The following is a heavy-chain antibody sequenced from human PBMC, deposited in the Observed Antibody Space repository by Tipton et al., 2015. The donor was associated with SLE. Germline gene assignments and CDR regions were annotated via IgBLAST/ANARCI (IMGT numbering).Heavy chain of an antibody. CDR2: INPSGGST. Sequence: QLVQSGAEVKKPGASVKVSCKASGYTFTGYYMHWVRQAPGQGLEWMGRINPSGGSTSYAQKFQGRVTMTRDTSTSTVYMELSSLRSEDTAVYYCARAANWGYFDYWGQGTLVTVSS. V-gene: IGHV1-46*01. CDR3: ARAANWGYFDY. D-gene: IGHD7-27*01. J-gene: IGHJ4*02. CDR1: GYTFTGYY.